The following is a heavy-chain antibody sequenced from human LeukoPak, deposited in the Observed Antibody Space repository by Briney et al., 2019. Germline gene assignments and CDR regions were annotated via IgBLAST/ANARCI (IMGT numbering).Heavy chain of an antibody. D-gene: IGHD3-22*01. Sequence: ASVKVSCKASGGTFSSYAISWVRQAPGQGPEWMGRIIPILGIANYAQKFQGRVTITADKSTSTAYMELSSLRSEDTAVYYCARVGYYYDSSGSNYWGQGTLVTVSS. J-gene: IGHJ4*02. CDR1: GGTFSSYA. CDR3: ARVGYYYDSSGSNY. V-gene: IGHV1-69*04. CDR2: IIPILGIA.